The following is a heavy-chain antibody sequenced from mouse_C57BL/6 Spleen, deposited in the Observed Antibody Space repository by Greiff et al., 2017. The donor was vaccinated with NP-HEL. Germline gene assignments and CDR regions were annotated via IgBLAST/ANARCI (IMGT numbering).Heavy chain of an antibody. D-gene: IGHD3-2*02. Sequence: EVQLVESGGGLVKPGGSLKLSCAASGFTFSDYGMHWVRQAPEKGLEWVAYISSGSSTIYYADTVKGRFTISRDNAKNTLFLQMTSLRSEDTAMYDCARGTAQVPFAYWGQGTLVTVSA. V-gene: IGHV5-17*01. CDR2: ISSGSSTI. J-gene: IGHJ3*01. CDR3: ARGTAQVPFAY. CDR1: GFTFSDYG.